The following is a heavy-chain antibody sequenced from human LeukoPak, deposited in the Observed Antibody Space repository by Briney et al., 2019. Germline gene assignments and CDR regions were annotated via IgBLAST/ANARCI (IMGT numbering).Heavy chain of an antibody. CDR1: GSTFSNYA. CDR3: AKDLQYCSSSGCYFTPIMDV. D-gene: IGHD2-2*01. V-gene: IGHV3-30-3*01. CDR2: ISNGGNNK. Sequence: PGKSLRLSCTASGSTFSNYAMHWVRQAPGKGLEWVAVISNGGNNKYYADSVKGRFTISRDNSKNTLFLEMNSLRAEDTAVYYCAKDLQYCSSSGCYFTPIMDVWGQGTTVTVSS. J-gene: IGHJ6*02.